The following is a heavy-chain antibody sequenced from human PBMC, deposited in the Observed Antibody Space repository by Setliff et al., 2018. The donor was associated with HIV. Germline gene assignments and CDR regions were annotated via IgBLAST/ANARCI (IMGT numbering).Heavy chain of an antibody. Sequence: SETLSLTCTVSGGSISSGGYYWIWIRQHPGQGLEWIVYILYSGSPFYNPSLKRRATISVDTSNNQFSRTLSSVTAADTAVYYCARGGGTSYPIDYHYYIDVWGKGTTVTVSS. D-gene: IGHD1-1*01. CDR3: ARGGGTSYPIDYHYYIDV. CDR1: GGSISSGGYY. J-gene: IGHJ6*03. V-gene: IGHV4-31*02. CDR2: ILYSGSP.